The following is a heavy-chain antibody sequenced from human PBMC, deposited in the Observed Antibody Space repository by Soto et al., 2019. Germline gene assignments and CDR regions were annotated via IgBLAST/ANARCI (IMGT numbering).Heavy chain of an antibody. J-gene: IGHJ4*02. CDR1: GLSFGSYA. Sequence: LRLSCAASGLSFGSYALSWVRQAPGKGLEWVSTISGSDGKTFYADSVKGRFSISRDTSQSTLYLQMNSLRADDTAMYYCARWSYLDYWGQGTRVTVSS. V-gene: IGHV3-23*01. CDR2: ISGSDGKT. D-gene: IGHD3-3*01. CDR3: ARWSYLDY.